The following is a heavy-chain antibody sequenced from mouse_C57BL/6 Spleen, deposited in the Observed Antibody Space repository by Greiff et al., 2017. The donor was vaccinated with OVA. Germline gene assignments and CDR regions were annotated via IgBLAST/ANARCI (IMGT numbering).Heavy chain of an antibody. V-gene: IGHV1-15*01. CDR3: TKGDYYGIRGALFDY. D-gene: IGHD1-1*01. Sequence: VQLQQSGAELVRPGASVTLSCKASGYTFTDYEMHWVKQTPVHGLEWIGAIDPETGGTAYNQKFKGKAILTADKSSSTAYMELRSLTSDDSAVYYCTKGDYYGIRGALFDYWGQGTPLTVSS. CDR2: IDPETGGT. J-gene: IGHJ2*01. CDR1: GYTFTDYE.